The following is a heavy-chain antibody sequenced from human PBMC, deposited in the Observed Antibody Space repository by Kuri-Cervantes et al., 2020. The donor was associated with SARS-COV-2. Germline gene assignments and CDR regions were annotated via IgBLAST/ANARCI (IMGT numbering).Heavy chain of an antibody. J-gene: IGHJ4*02. CDR1: GFTFSTYA. Sequence: GESLKISCAASGFTFSTYAMSWVRQAPGKGLEWVSGISGSGSNTHYADSVKGRFTISRDNSKNTLDLQINSLRGEDTAVYYCARAYDFWSGYYPHWGQGTLVTVSS. D-gene: IGHD3-3*01. CDR3: ARAYDFWSGYYPH. CDR2: ISGSGSNT. V-gene: IGHV3-23*01.